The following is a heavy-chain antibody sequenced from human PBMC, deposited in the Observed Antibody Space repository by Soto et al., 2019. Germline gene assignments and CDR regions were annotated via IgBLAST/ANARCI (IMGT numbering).Heavy chain of an antibody. CDR2: IIPIFGTA. CDR3: ARDRESDYGDPSYFDY. D-gene: IGHD4-17*01. CDR1: GGTFSSYA. Sequence: QVQLVQSGAEVKKPGSSVKVSCKASGGTFSSYAISWVRQAPGQGLEWMGGIIPIFGTANYAQKFQGRVTITADESTSTAYMELSSLRSEDTAVYYWARDRESDYGDPSYFDYCGQGTLVTVSS. V-gene: IGHV1-69*01. J-gene: IGHJ4*02.